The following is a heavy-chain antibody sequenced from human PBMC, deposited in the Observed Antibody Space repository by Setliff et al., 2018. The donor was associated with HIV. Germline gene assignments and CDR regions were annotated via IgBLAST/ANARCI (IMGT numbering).Heavy chain of an antibody. Sequence: SETLSLTCTVSGGSISSSSYYWGWIRQSPGTGLEWIGSIYYSGSTHYNPSLKSRVTISVDTSKNQFSLKLSSVTAADTAVYHCSRGSYYMDVWGKGTTVTVSS. CDR3: SRGSYYMDV. CDR1: GGSISSSSYY. J-gene: IGHJ6*03. D-gene: IGHD3-16*01. V-gene: IGHV4-39*01. CDR2: IYYSGST.